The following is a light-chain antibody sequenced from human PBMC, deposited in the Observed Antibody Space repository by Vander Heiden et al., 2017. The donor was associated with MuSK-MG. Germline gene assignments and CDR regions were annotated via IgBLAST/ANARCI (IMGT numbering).Light chain of an antibody. V-gene: IGLV3-21*02. CDR1: NIGGKS. CDR2: DDT. Sequence: SYVLPQPPSVSVPPGQTATITCGGSNIGGKSVQWYQQKPGQAPVVAVYDDTNRPSGIPERFSGSNSGNTATLTISRVEAGDEADYYCQIWDSSNDHPVFGGGTKLTVL. CDR3: QIWDSSNDHPV. J-gene: IGLJ3*02.